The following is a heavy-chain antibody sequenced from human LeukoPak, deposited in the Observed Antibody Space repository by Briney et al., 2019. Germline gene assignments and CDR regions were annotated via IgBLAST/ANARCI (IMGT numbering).Heavy chain of an antibody. Sequence: GGSLRLSCAASGFTFSNSAMNWVRQAPGKGLEWVSSINDVGSHIYYADSVRGRFTISRDNAKTSVYLQMNNLRPEDTAVYYCASGMVRGVPLARDWGQGTLVTVSS. CDR2: INDVGSHI. D-gene: IGHD3-10*01. V-gene: IGHV3-21*01. J-gene: IGHJ4*02. CDR3: ASGMVRGVPLARD. CDR1: GFTFSNSA.